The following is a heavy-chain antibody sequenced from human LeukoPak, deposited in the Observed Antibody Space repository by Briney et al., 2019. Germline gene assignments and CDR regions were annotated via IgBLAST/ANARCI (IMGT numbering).Heavy chain of an antibody. V-gene: IGHV3-72*01. CDR1: GFTFSSYA. CDR3: GRSGRYRPSDL. D-gene: IGHD1-26*01. Sequence: GGSLRLSCAASGFTFSSYAMSWVRQAPGNGLEWVGRTRNKANSYTTEYAASVKGRFTISRDDPKNLLYLQMNSLKSEDTAVYYCGRSGRYRPSDLWGQGTLVTVSS. CDR2: TRNKANSYTT. J-gene: IGHJ5*02.